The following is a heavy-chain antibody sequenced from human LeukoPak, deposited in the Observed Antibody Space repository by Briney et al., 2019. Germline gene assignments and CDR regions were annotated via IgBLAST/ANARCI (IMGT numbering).Heavy chain of an antibody. CDR1: GGSISSYY. CDR3: ARADGYSGSYYAFDI. V-gene: IGHV4-59*01. CDR2: IYYSGST. Sequence: PSETLSLTCTVSGGSISSYYWSWIRQPPGKGLEWIGYIYYSGSTNYNPSLKSRVTIPVDTSKNQFSLKLSSVTAADTAVYYCARADGYSGSYYAFDIWGQGTMVTVSS. J-gene: IGHJ3*02. D-gene: IGHD1-26*01.